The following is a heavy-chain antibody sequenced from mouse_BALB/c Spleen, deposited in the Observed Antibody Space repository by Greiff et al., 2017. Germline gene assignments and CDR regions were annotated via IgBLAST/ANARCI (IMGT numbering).Heavy chain of an antibody. Sequence: DVKLVESGPGLVKPSQSLSLTCTVTGYSITSDYAWNWIRQFPGNKLEWMGYISYSGSTSYNPSLKSRISITRDTSKNQFFLQLNSVTTEDTATYYCASRGVTTDAMDYWGQGTSVTVSS. J-gene: IGHJ4*01. V-gene: IGHV3-2*02. CDR2: ISYSGST. D-gene: IGHD1-1*01. CDR1: GYSITSDYA. CDR3: ASRGVTTDAMDY.